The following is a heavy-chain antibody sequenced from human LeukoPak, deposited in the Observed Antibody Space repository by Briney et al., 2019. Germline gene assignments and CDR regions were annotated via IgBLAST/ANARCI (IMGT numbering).Heavy chain of an antibody. J-gene: IGHJ4*02. CDR3: TEFYFDRSGYADY. CDR1: GGSISSGDYY. V-gene: IGHV4-30-4*01. D-gene: IGHD3-22*01. Sequence: SETLSLTCTVSGGSISSGDYYWNWIRQPPGKGLEWIGYIYYSGSTYYNPSLKSRVTISVDMSENQVSLKLRSVTAADTAVYYCTEFYFDRSGYADYWGQGTLVTVSS. CDR2: IYYSGST.